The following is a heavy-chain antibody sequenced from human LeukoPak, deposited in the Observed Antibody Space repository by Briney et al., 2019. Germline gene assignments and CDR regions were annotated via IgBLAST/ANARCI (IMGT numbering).Heavy chain of an antibody. CDR1: GYTFTSYG. Sequence: ASVKVSCKASGYTFTSYGISWVRQAPGQGLEWMGWISAYNGNTNYAQKLQGRVTMTTDTSTSTAYMELRSLRSDDTAVYYCAVGRYSSSWYGVMDVWGKGTTVTVSS. V-gene: IGHV1-18*01. J-gene: IGHJ6*03. CDR2: ISAYNGNT. D-gene: IGHD6-13*01. CDR3: AVGRYSSSWYGVMDV.